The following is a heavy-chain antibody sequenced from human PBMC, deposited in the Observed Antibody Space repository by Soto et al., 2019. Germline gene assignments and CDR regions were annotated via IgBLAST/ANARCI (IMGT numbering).Heavy chain of an antibody. CDR2: IYWDDDK. CDR3: AHRQVPTSEPGWFDP. CDR1: GFSLTTRGKG. J-gene: IGHJ5*02. V-gene: IGHV2-5*02. D-gene: IGHD2-2*01. Sequence: QITLKESGPTLVKPTQTLTLTCTFSGFSLTTRGKGVGWIRQPPGKALEWLALIYWDDDKRYRPSLKSRLTITKDTSRNHVVLTMTNMDPVDTATYYCAHRQVPTSEPGWFDPWGQGTLVTVSS.